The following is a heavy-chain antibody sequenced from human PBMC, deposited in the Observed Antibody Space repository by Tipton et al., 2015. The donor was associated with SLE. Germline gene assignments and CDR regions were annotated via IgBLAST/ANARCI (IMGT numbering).Heavy chain of an antibody. CDR1: VVSISGYY. CDR2: IYHNGAT. Sequence: TLSLTCSVSVVSISGYYCSWIRQPPGKGLEWVGFIYHNGATKYNPSLKNRLSISIDTTKNQFSLKLTSVTAADSAVYYCTRGHFNSGTFPYYNYYYYMDVWGKGTAVTVSS. CDR3: TRGHFNSGTFPYYNYYYYMDV. D-gene: IGHD3-10*01. J-gene: IGHJ6*03. V-gene: IGHV4-59*01.